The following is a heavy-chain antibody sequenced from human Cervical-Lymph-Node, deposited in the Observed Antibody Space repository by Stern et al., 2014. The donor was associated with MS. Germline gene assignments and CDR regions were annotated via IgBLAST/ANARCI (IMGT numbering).Heavy chain of an antibody. CDR1: GGTFSSHA. Sequence: VQLLQSGPEVKKPGSSVKVSCKASGGTFSSHAISWVRQAPGQGLEWVGGIIAIFGAPSYSKKFQGRVTITAATTPNTAYMELTSLRSDDTAVFYCARGKQWLYTTIPPFDYWGQGTLVIVSS. J-gene: IGHJ4*02. V-gene: IGHV1-69*06. D-gene: IGHD6-19*01. CDR3: ARGKQWLYTTIPPFDY. CDR2: IIAIFGAP.